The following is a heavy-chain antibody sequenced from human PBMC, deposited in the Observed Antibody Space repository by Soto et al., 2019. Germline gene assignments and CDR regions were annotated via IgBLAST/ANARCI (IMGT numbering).Heavy chain of an antibody. D-gene: IGHD3-10*01. CDR3: AREMALLWFGELSNNYYYGMDV. CDR2: IYTSGST. CDR1: GGSISSYY. J-gene: IGHJ6*02. Sequence: SETLSLTCTVSGGSISSYYWSWIRQPAGKGLEWIGRIYTSGSTNYNPSLKSRVTMSVDTSKNQFSLKLSSVTAADTAVYYCAREMALLWFGELSNNYYYGMDVWGQGTRVTVSS. V-gene: IGHV4-4*07.